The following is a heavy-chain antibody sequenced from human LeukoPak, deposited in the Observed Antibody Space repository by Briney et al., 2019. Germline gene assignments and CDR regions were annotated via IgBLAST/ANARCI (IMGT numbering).Heavy chain of an antibody. CDR1: GDRFSIYL. CDR3: ARQYYGTPDGRYYDF. J-gene: IGHJ4*02. D-gene: IGHD4-17*01. Sequence: ESLKISCESSGDRFSIYLIGRVRQMPGKGLEWMGIIYPGDSDTRYSPSFQGQVTMSADKSIRTAYLQWSSLKASDTAVYYCARQYYGTPDGRYYDFWGQGTLVTVSS. CDR2: IYPGDSDT. V-gene: IGHV5-51*01.